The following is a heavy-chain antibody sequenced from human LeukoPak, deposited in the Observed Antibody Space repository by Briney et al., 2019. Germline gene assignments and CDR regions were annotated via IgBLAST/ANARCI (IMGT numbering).Heavy chain of an antibody. CDR2: ISSSGSTI. CDR1: GFTFSDYY. V-gene: IGHV3-11*01. Sequence: PGGSLRLSCAASGFTFSDYYMSWIRQAPGKGLEWVSYISSSGSTIYYADSVKGRFTISRDNAENSLYLQMNSLRAEDTAVYYCALGGELGSDAFDIWGQGTMVTVSS. D-gene: IGHD1-26*01. CDR3: ALGGELGSDAFDI. J-gene: IGHJ3*02.